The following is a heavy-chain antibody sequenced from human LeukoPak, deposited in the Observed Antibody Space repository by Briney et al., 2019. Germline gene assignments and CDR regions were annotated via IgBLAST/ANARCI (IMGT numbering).Heavy chain of an antibody. Sequence: SETLSLTCAVYGGSFSGYYWSWIRQPPGKGLEWIGEINHSGSTNYNPSLKSRVTISVDTSKNQFSLKLSSVTAADTAVYYCARHSSYYGDYAGDWFDPWGQGTLVTVSS. CDR3: ARHSSYYGDYAGDWFDP. D-gene: IGHD4-17*01. J-gene: IGHJ5*02. CDR1: GGSFSGYY. CDR2: INHSGST. V-gene: IGHV4-34*01.